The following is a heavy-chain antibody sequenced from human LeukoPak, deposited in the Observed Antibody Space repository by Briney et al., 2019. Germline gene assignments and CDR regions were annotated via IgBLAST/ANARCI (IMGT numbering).Heavy chain of an antibody. V-gene: IGHV1-24*01. J-gene: IGHJ6*04. CDR1: GYTLTELS. D-gene: IGHD2-2*01. Sequence: GASVKVSCKVSGYTLTELSMHWVRQAPGKGLEWMGGFDPEDGETIYAQKFQGRVTMTEDTSTDTAYMEPSSLRSEDTAVYYCATDVYCSSTSCMDVWGKGTTVTVSS. CDR3: ATDVYCSSTSCMDV. CDR2: FDPEDGET.